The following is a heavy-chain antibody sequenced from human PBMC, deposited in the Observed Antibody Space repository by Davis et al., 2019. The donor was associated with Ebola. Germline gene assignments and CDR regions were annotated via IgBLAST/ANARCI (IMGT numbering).Heavy chain of an antibody. D-gene: IGHD1-26*01. CDR1: GYTFTSYG. J-gene: IGHJ6*02. V-gene: IGHV1-2*04. CDR3: ARGGGSYYYYGMDV. CDR2: INPNSGGT. Sequence: ASVKVSCKASGYTFTSYGISWVRQAPGQGLEWMGWINPNSGGTNYAQKFQGWVTMTRDTSISTAYMELSRLRSDNTAVYYCARGGGSYYYYGMDVWGQGTTVTVSS.